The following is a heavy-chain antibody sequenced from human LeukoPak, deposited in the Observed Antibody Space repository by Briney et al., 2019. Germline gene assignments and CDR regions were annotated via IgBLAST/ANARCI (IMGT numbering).Heavy chain of an antibody. Sequence: GGSLRLSCAASGFTVSSNYMSWVRQAPGKGLEWVSVIYSGGSTYYADSVKGRFTISRDNSKNTLYLQMNSLRAEDTAVYYCAKDFRGYSSLYYFDYWGQGTLVTVSS. CDR3: AKDFRGYSSLYYFDY. J-gene: IGHJ4*02. CDR2: IYSGGST. CDR1: GFTVSSNY. D-gene: IGHD5-18*01. V-gene: IGHV3-53*01.